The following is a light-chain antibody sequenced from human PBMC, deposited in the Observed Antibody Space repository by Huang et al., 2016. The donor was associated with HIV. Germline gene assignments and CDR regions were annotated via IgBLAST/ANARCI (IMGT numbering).Light chain of an antibody. V-gene: IGKV2-40*01. CDR2: TLS. CDR3: MQRIEFPYT. J-gene: IGKJ2*01. Sequence: DIVMTQTPLSLPVTLGEPASISCRSSQSLLDSDDGNTYFDWYLQKPGQSPQLLIYTLSYRASLVPDRFSGSGSVTDFTLKISRVEAEDVGVYYCMQRIEFPYTFGQGTNLEIK. CDR1: QSLLDSDDGNTY.